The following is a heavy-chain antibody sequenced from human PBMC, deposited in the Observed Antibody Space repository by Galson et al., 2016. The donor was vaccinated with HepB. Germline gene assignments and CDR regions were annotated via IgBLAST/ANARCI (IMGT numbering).Heavy chain of an antibody. J-gene: IGHJ5*02. Sequence: SLRLSCAASGFSFSHAWMSWVRQAPGKGLEWVGRIKSKTDGGTTDYAAPVQGRFTISRDDSMNKMFLQMNSLKTEDTAVYYCTTGSLHIYFSGSTCYGGGFDPWGQGTLVTVSS. CDR3: TTGSLHIYFSGSTCYGGGFDP. V-gene: IGHV3-15*01. CDR2: IKSKTDGGTT. CDR1: GFSFSHAW. D-gene: IGHD2-15*01.